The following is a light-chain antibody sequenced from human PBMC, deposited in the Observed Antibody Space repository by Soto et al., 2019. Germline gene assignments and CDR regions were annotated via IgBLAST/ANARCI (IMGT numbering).Light chain of an antibody. Sequence: QSVLTQSPSASASLGASVTLTCTLSSGHSSYAIAWHQQQPEKGPRYLMKLSSDGSHSKWDGIPDRFSGSSSGAERDLTISSLQAEDEADYYCQTWVTGINVFGGGTKVTVL. CDR2: LSSDGSH. CDR3: QTWVTGINV. V-gene: IGLV4-69*01. CDR1: SGHSSYA. J-gene: IGLJ2*01.